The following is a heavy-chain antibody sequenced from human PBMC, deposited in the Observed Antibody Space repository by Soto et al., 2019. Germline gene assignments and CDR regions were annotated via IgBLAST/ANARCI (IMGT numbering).Heavy chain of an antibody. CDR3: TRAYGAETVDF. J-gene: IGHJ4*02. V-gene: IGHV1-8*02. CDR2: MNPNSGNT. Sequence: ASVKVSCKASGYTFNNYDIHWVRQAPGHGLEWMGWMNPNSGNTGYAQNFRGRVTMTQNTAIGTAYMELSSLRSDDTATYYCTRAYGAETVDFLGQGSRVTVSS. CDR1: GYTFNNYD. D-gene: IGHD3-10*01.